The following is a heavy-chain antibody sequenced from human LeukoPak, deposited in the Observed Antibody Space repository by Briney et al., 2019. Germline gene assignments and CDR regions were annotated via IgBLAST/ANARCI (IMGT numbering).Heavy chain of an antibody. V-gene: IGHV1-18*01. D-gene: IGHD4-17*01. CDR1: GYTFTGYG. J-gene: IGHJ4*02. CDR2: INAYNRNT. Sequence: ASVKVSFKASGYTFTGYGSSWVRQAPGQGLEWMGWINAYNRNTNYAQKVQGRVTMTTDTSTSTAYMELRSLRSDDTAVYYCARDPNGDVDFDDGGQGTLVTVSS. CDR3: ARDPNGDVDFDD.